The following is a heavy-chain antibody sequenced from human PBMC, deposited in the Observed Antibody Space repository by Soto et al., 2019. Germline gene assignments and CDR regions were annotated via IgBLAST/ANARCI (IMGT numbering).Heavy chain of an antibody. J-gene: IGHJ6*02. CDR3: ARSSSWEHYYYYGMDV. CDR2: IYYSGST. D-gene: IGHD6-13*01. CDR1: GGSISSYY. Sequence: SETLSLTCTVSGGSISSYYWSWIRQPPGKGLEWIGYIYYSGSTNYNPSLKSRVTISVDTSKNQFSLKLSSVTAADTAVYYCARSSSWEHYYYYGMDVWGQGTTVTVYS. V-gene: IGHV4-59*01.